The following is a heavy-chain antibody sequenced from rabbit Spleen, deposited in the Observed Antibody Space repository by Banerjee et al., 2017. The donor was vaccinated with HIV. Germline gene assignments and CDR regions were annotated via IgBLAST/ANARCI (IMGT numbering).Heavy chain of an antibody. V-gene: IGHV1S45*01. D-gene: IGHD1-1*01. CDR2: IYAGSSGST. CDR3: ARADVSGNKVASYGMDL. CDR1: GFSFSGSYY. J-gene: IGHJ6*01. Sequence: QEQLEESGGDLVKPEGSLTLTCTASGFSFSGSYYMCWVRQAPGKGLEWIACIYAGSSGSTYYASWAKGRFTISKTSSTTVTLQMTSLTAADTATYFCARADVSGNKVASYGMDLWGPGTLVTVS.